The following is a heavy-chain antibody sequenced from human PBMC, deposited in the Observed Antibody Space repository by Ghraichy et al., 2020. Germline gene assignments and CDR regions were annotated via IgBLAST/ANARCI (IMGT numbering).Heavy chain of an antibody. CDR3: ARENIEFANGRRSWYFDL. Sequence: GGSLRLSCAVSGFTVSSNSMSWVRQAPGEGLEWVSVIYSGGSIYYADSVKGRFTISRDNSKNTLYLQMNSLRAEDTAVYYCARENIEFANGRRSWYFDLWGRGTLVTVSS. CDR1: GFTVSSNS. J-gene: IGHJ2*01. CDR2: IYSGGSI. V-gene: IGHV3-66*01. D-gene: IGHD2-8*01.